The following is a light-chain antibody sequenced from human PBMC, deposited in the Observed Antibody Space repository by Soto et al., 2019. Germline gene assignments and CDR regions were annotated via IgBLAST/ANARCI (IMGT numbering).Light chain of an antibody. V-gene: IGKV3-15*01. CDR2: GAS. J-gene: IGKJ5*01. Sequence: EIVMTQSPATLSVSPGERATLSCRASQSVSSNLAWYQQKPVQAPRLLIYGASSRATGIPVRFSGSRSGTEFTLTISSLQSEDFAVYYCQQYNNWPLTFGQGTRLEIK. CDR3: QQYNNWPLT. CDR1: QSVSSN.